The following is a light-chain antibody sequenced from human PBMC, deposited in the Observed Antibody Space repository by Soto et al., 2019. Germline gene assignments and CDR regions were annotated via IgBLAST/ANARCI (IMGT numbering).Light chain of an antibody. CDR1: SRDVGGYNY. CDR3: FAHRRGDSHV. Sequence: QSALTQPASVSGSPGQSITISCTGTSRDVGGYNYVSWYQQYPGKAPKLMIYGVTNRPSGVSNRFSGSKTGNTASLTISGRQAEDEAYYYCFAHRRGDSHVFGTGTKVTVL. V-gene: IGLV2-14*01. J-gene: IGLJ1*01. CDR2: GVT.